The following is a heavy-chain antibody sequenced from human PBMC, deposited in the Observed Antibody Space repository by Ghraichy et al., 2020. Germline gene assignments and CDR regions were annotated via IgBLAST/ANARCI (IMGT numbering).Heavy chain of an antibody. CDR2: LSAYTGDT. J-gene: IGHJ4*02. V-gene: IGHV1-18*04. Sequence: ASVKVSCKASAYNMNTYGVTWVRQAPGQGLEWMGWLSAYTGDTNYAQKLRDRVIMTRDTSTNTAYLELRSLRSDDTAIYYCARVENTYRYDNNGFFYFDYWGQGTLGTVSS. CDR1: AYNMNTYG. CDR3: ARVENTYRYDNNGFFYFDY. D-gene: IGHD3-22*01.